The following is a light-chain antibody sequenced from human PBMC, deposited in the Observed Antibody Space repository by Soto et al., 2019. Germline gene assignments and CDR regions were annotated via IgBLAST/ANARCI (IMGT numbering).Light chain of an antibody. CDR1: QILSSRN. V-gene: IGKV3-20*01. Sequence: TVLTQSPGTLSLSPGERATLSCRASQILSSRNLDWYQQKPGQAPRLLIYGASNRATGIPDRFSGSGSGTDFTLTISRLEPEDFAVYYCQQYVGSPGTFGQRTKLEIK. CDR2: GAS. J-gene: IGKJ2*01. CDR3: QQYVGSPGT.